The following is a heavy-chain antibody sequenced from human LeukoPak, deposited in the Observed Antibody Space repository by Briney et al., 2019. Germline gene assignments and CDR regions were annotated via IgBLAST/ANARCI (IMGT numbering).Heavy chain of an antibody. CDR2: INPSGGST. CDR3: ARDERAVAGPDF. CDR1: GYTFTSYY. V-gene: IGHV1-46*01. Sequence: RASVKVSCKASGYTFTSYYMHWVRQAPGQGLEWMGIINPSGGSTSYAQKFQGRVTITRDTSASTAYMELSSLRSEDTAVYYCARDERAVAGPDFWGQGTLVTVSS. J-gene: IGHJ4*02. D-gene: IGHD6-19*01.